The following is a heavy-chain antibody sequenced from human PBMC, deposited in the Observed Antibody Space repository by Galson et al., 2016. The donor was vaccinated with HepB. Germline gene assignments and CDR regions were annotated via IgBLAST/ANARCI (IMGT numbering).Heavy chain of an antibody. V-gene: IGHV1-18*01. CDR3: ARDPRKIRYKLLAIYYYYYAMDV. CDR2: ISAYNGNT. CDR1: GYTFTTYG. J-gene: IGHJ6*02. D-gene: IGHD2-2*01. Sequence: SVKVSCKASGYTFTTYGISWVRQAPGQGLEWMGWISAYNGNTNYAQKLQGRVTMTTDTSTSTAYMELRSLRSDDTAVYYCARDPRKIRYKLLAIYYYYYAMDVLGQGTTVTVSS.